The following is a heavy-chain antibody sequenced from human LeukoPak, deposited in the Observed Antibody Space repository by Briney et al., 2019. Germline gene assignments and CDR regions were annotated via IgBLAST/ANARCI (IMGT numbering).Heavy chain of an antibody. D-gene: IGHD3-3*01. J-gene: IGHJ5*02. CDR2: INHSGST. CDR1: GGSFSGYY. Sequence: TSETLSLTCAVYGGSFSGYYWSWIRQPPGKGLEWIGEINHSGSTNYNPSLKSRVTISVDTSKNQFSLKLSSVTAADTAVYYCARRYSLFGCGYNGNNWFDPWGQGTLVTVSS. V-gene: IGHV4-34*01. CDR3: ARRYSLFGCGYNGNNWFDP.